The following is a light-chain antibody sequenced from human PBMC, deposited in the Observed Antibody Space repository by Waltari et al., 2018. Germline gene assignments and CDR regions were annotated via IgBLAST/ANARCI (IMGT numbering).Light chain of an antibody. CDR3: QQSYSYQSG. V-gene: IGKV1-39*01. Sequence: DIQMTQSPSSLSASVGDRVTITCRASQIISSYLNWYQQKPGKAPKLLIYAASSLQSGVPSRFSGSGSGTDFTLTISSLQPEDFATYYCQQSYSYQSGFGQGTKVEIK. CDR1: QIISSY. CDR2: AAS. J-gene: IGKJ1*01.